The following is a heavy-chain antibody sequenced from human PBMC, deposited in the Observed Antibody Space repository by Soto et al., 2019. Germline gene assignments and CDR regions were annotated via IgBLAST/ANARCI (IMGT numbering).Heavy chain of an antibody. CDR3: ATRRYGVGSYLDY. V-gene: IGHV3-11*01. CDR2: ISSSGSSI. J-gene: IGHJ4*02. Sequence: QVQLVESGGGLVKPGGSLRLTCAASGFTFSDYYMTWIRQAPGKGLEWISYISSSGSSIYYADSEKGRFTISRDNTKNSRYMQMNNLRTEDTAVYYCATRRYGVGSYLDYWGQGTLVTVSS. D-gene: IGHD3-10*01. CDR1: GFTFSDYY.